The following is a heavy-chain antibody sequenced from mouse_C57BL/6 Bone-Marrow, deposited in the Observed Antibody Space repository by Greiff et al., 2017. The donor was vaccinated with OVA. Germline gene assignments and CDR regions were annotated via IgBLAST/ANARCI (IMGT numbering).Heavy chain of an antibody. CDR2: ISDGGSYT. J-gene: IGHJ3*01. V-gene: IGHV5-4*01. D-gene: IGHD2-4*01. CDR1: GFTFSSYA. CDR3: ARDRGLRGFAY. Sequence: EVKVEESGGGLVKPGGSLKLSCAASGFTFSSYAMSWVRQTPEKRLEWVATISDGGSYTYYPDNVKGRFTISRDNAKNNLYLQMSHLKSEDTAMYYCARDRGLRGFAYWGQGTLVTVAA.